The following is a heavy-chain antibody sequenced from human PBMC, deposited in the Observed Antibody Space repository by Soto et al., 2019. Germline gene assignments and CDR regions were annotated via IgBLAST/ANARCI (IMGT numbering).Heavy chain of an antibody. CDR2: IIPIPGTA. CDR1: GGTFGSYA. V-gene: IGHV1-69*01. CDR3: ARSQGSSTSLEIYYYYYYGMDA. Sequence: QVQLVQSGAEVKKPGSSVKVSCKASGGTFGSYAISWVRQAPGQGLEWMGGIIPIPGTANYAQKFQGRVTIAADESTSIAYMELSSLRSEDTAVYYCARSQGSSTSLEIYYYYYYGMDAWGQGTTVTVSS. J-gene: IGHJ6*02. D-gene: IGHD2-2*01.